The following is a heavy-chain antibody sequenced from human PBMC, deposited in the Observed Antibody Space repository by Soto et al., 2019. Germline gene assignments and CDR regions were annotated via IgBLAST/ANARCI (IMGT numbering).Heavy chain of an antibody. D-gene: IGHD5-12*01. J-gene: IGHJ6*02. Sequence: PGGSLRLSCAASGFTFSSYSMNWVRQAPGKGLEWVSSISSSSSYIYYADSVKGRFTISRDNAKNSLYLQMNSLRAEDTAVYYCARDGAGDIVATTKMGYYYYGMDVWGQGTTVTVSS. CDR1: GFTFSSYS. CDR2: ISSSSSYI. CDR3: ARDGAGDIVATTKMGYYYYGMDV. V-gene: IGHV3-21*01.